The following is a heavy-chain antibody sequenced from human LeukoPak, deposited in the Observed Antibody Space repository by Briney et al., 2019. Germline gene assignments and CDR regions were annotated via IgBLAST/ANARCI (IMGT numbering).Heavy chain of an antibody. V-gene: IGHV3-23*01. CDR1: GFTFSSYA. CDR3: AKDLLPYAFDI. J-gene: IGHJ3*02. CDR2: FSGSGGDT. Sequence: GGSLRLSCAASGFTFSSYAMSWVRQAPGRGLEWVSAFSGSGGDTYYADSVKGRFTISRDNSKNTLYLQMNSLRAEDTAVYYCAKDLLPYAFDIWGQGTMVTVSS.